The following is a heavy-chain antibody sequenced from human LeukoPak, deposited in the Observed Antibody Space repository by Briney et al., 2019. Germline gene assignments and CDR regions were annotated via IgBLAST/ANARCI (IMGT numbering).Heavy chain of an antibody. CDR3: ARGELRFLESSFDY. Sequence: ASVKVSCKASGYTFTSYGISWVRQATGQGLEWMGWMNPNSGNTGYAQKFQGRVTMTRNTSISTAYMELSSLRSEDTAVYYCARGELRFLESSFDYWGQGTLVTVSS. J-gene: IGHJ4*02. V-gene: IGHV1-8*02. CDR1: GYTFTSYG. CDR2: MNPNSGNT. D-gene: IGHD3-3*01.